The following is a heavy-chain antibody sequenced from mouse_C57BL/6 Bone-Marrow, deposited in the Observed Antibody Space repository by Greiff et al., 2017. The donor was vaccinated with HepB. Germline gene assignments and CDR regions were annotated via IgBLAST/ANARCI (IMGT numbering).Heavy chain of an antibody. CDR3: ARSSSGTSWFAY. CDR1: GFTFSSYT. CDR2: ISGGGGNT. J-gene: IGHJ3*01. D-gene: IGHD3-2*02. Sequence: EVKVEESGGGLVKPGGSLKLSCAASGFTFSSYTMSWVRQTPEKRLEWVATISGGGGNTYYPDSVKGRFTISRDNAKNTLYLQMSSLRSEDTALYYCARSSSGTSWFAYWGQGTLVTVSA. V-gene: IGHV5-9*01.